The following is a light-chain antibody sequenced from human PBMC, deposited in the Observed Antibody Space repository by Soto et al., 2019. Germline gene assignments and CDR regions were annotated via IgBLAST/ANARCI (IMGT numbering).Light chain of an antibody. J-gene: IGKJ2*01. V-gene: IGKV1-5*01. CDR3: QQYSIYPYT. CDR1: QTISNW. CDR2: GAS. Sequence: IQMTQSPSALSASVGDRVTITCRASQTISNWLAWYQQEPGKAPKLLIFGASTLQSGVPSRFSGSGSGTEFTLTISSLQPDDFGTYYCQQYSIYPYTFGQGTKLEIK.